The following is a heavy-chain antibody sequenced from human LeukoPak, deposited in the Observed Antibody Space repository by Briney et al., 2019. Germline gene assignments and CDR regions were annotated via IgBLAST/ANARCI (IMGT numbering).Heavy chain of an antibody. J-gene: IGHJ4*01. Sequence: PGVSLRLSCAASGFTVSNYAMHGVRQAPAKGLEWVAVISFDKSSKYYAVFVKSRFTISRENSKNTMALQMNSLRAEDTAVYYCASAPRDYYFGSGSMGSYFDYWGHGILVTVSS. V-gene: IGHV3-30-3*01. D-gene: IGHD3-10*01. CDR1: GFTVSNYA. CDR3: ASAPRDYYFGSGSMGSYFDY. CDR2: ISFDKSSK.